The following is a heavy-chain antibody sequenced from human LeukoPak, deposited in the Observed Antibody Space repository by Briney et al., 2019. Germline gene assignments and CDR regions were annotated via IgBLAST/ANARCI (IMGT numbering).Heavy chain of an antibody. CDR3: ARHPYSYDFWSGYIVQYYYMDV. V-gene: IGHV1-2*06. D-gene: IGHD3-3*01. CDR2: INPNSGGT. CDR1: GYTFTGYY. Sequence: GASVKVSCKASGYTFTGYYMHWVRQAPGQGLEWMGRINPNSGGTNYAQKFQGRVTMTRDTSISTAYMELSRLRSDDTAVYYCARHPYSYDFWSGYIVQYYYMDVWGKGTTVTVSS. J-gene: IGHJ6*03.